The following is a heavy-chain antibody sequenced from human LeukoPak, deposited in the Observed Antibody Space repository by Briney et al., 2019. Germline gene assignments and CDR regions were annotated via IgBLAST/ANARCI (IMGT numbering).Heavy chain of an antibody. V-gene: IGHV4-34*01. CDR2: INHSGST. CDR3: ARGPYCSSTSCPRNWFDP. J-gene: IGHJ5*02. D-gene: IGHD2-2*01. Sequence: SETLSLTCAVYGGSFSGYYWSWIRQPPGKGLEWIGEINHSGSTNYNPSLKSRVTISVDTSKNQFSLKLSSVTAADTAVYYCARGPYCSSTSCPRNWFDPWGQGTLVTVSS. CDR1: GGSFSGYY.